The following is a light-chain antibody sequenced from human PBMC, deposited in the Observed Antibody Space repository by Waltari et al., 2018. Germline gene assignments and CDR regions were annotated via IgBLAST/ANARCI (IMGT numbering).Light chain of an antibody. CDR3: QSYDKILSGWV. J-gene: IGLJ3*02. CDR1: TSNTGAGYE. Sequence: QSVLTQPPSVSWAPGPRVTVPCTGSTSNTGAGYEVQWYQQFPGRAPRLVIYANTYRPSGVPTRFSARWCGFFFSLSLVFVLTEDEFDYCCQSYDKILSGWVFGGGTKVTV. CDR2: ANT. V-gene: IGLV1-40*01.